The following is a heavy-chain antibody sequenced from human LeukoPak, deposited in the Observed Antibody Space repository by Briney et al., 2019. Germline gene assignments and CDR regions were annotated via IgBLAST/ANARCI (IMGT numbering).Heavy chain of an antibody. CDR2: INPNSGGT. V-gene: IGHV1-2*02. J-gene: IGHJ4*02. D-gene: IGHD5-18*01. CDR1: GGTFSSYA. Sequence: GASVKVSCKASGGTFSSYAISWVRQAPGQGLEWMGWINPNSGGTNYAQKFQGRVTMTRDTSISTAYMELSRLRSDDTAVYYCARDRTAMASYFDYWGQGTLVTVSS. CDR3: ARDRTAMASYFDY.